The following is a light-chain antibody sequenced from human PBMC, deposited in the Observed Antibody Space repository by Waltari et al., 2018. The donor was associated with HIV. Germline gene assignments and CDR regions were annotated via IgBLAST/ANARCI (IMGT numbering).Light chain of an antibody. J-gene: IGKJ2*01. CDR3: QQYYSTPYT. CDR2: AAS. Sequence: DIQLTQSPSSLSASVGDRVTIPCRASQGIRNSLAWYQQKPGKAPKLLLYAASRLESGVPSRFSGRGSGTDYTLTISSLQPEDFATYYCQQYYSTPYTFGQRTKLEIK. V-gene: IGKV1-NL1*01. CDR1: QGIRNS.